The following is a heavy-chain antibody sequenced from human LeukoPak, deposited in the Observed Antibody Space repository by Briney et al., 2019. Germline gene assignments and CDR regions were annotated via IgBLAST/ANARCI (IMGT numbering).Heavy chain of an antibody. Sequence: GGSLRLSCAASGFTFSTYWMSWVRQAPGKGLEWVANIKQDGSEKYYVDSVKGRSTISRDNAENSLYLQMNSLRAEDTAVYYCARGGSYYPTWGQGTLVTVSS. J-gene: IGHJ4*02. CDR2: IKQDGSEK. D-gene: IGHD3-10*01. CDR1: GFTFSTYW. V-gene: IGHV3-7*03. CDR3: ARGGSYYPT.